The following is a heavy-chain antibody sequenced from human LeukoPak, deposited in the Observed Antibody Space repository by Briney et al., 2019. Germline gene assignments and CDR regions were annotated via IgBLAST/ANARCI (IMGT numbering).Heavy chain of an antibody. Sequence: GESLKISCKGPGYTFISYWIGWVRQMPGKGLEWRGIICPGESDTRYSPSFRGQVTMSADKSIHTAYLQWSSLKASDTAMYYCARPDDYGGKPAAFEIWGQGKMVTVSS. V-gene: IGHV5-51*01. J-gene: IGHJ3*02. CDR2: ICPGESDT. D-gene: IGHD4-23*01. CDR1: GYTFISYW. CDR3: ARPDDYGGKPAAFEI.